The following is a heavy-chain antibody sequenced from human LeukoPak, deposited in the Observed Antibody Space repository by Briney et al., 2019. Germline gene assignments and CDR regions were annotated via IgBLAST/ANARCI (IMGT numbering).Heavy chain of an antibody. V-gene: IGHV3-48*04. Sequence: GGSLRLSCAASGFTFSSYAMSWIRQAPGKGLEWVSYIGNIATTIHYADSVKGRFTISRDNAKNSLYLQMNSLRAEDTAVYYCARDWYYYDSSGHDAFDIWGQGTMVTVSS. CDR3: ARDWYYYDSSGHDAFDI. CDR1: GFTFSSYA. J-gene: IGHJ3*02. CDR2: IGNIATTI. D-gene: IGHD3-22*01.